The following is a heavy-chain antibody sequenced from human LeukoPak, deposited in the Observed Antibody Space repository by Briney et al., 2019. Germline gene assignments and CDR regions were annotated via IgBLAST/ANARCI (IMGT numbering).Heavy chain of an antibody. Sequence: ASVKLSCKASGYTFNTFDINWVRQATGQGPEWMGWVNPYNDKAVYAPKFQGSVSISSNNSINTAYMEFSGLKSDDTAVYYCARGRRLRGVTSRPIYYYYYMDVWGGGTTVTVSS. J-gene: IGHJ6*03. CDR2: VNPYNDKA. CDR1: GYTFNTFD. CDR3: ARGRRLRGVTSRPIYYYYYMDV. V-gene: IGHV1-8*03. D-gene: IGHD3-10*01.